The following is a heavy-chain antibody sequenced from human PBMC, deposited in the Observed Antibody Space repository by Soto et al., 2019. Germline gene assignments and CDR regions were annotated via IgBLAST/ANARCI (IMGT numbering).Heavy chain of an antibody. CDR2: ISGSGGST. Sequence: EVQLLESGGGLVQPGGSLRLSCAASGFTFSSYAMSWVRQAPGKGLEWVSAISGSGGSTYDADSVKGRFTISRDNSKNTLYLQMNSLRAEDTAVYYCAKDLDIVVVVAATPYWFDPWGQGTLVTVSS. CDR1: GFTFSSYA. D-gene: IGHD2-15*01. V-gene: IGHV3-23*01. CDR3: AKDLDIVVVVAATPYWFDP. J-gene: IGHJ5*02.